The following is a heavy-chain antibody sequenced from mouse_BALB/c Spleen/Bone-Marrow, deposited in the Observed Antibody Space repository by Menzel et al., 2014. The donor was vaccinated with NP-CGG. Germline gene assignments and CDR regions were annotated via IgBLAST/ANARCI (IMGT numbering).Heavy chain of an antibody. CDR2: IDPYNGGN. V-gene: IGHV1S135*01. J-gene: IGHJ4*01. CDR1: GYSFTDYN. Sequence: VHVKQSGPELVKPGASVKVSCKASGYSFTDYNMYWVKQSHGKSLEWIGYIDPYNGGNTYNQKFKGKATLTVDKSSSTAFMHPTSLTLKDPAVYYCARLAMDYWGQETPATVSS. CDR3: ARLAMDY.